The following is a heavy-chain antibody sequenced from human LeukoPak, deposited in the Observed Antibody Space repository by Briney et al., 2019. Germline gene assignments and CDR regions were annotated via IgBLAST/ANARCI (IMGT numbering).Heavy chain of an antibody. CDR1: GFTFSSYS. D-gene: IGHD5-24*01. CDR3: ARDVGDGYNHQEIDY. V-gene: IGHV3-21*01. Sequence: GGSLRLSCAASGFTFSSYSMNWVRQAPGKGLEWVSSISSSSSYIYYADSVKGRFTISRDNAKNSLYLQMNSLRAEDTAVYYCARDVGDGYNHQEIDYWGQGTLVTLSS. J-gene: IGHJ4*02. CDR2: ISSSSSYI.